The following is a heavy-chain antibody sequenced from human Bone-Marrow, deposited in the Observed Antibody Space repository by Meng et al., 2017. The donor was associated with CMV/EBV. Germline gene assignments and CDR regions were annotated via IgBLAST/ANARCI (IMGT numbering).Heavy chain of an antibody. V-gene: IGHV3-9*01. J-gene: IGHJ6*02. CDR3: ARDTYCSSTSCYTGDYYYYYGMDV. D-gene: IGHD2-2*02. Sequence: SLKISCAASGFTFDDYAMHWVRQAPGKGLEWVSGISWNSGSIGYADSVKGRFTISRDNAKNSLYLQMNSLRAEDTAVYYCARDTYCSSTSCYTGDYYYYYGMDVWGQGTTVTVSS. CDR2: ISWNSGSI. CDR1: GFTFDDYA.